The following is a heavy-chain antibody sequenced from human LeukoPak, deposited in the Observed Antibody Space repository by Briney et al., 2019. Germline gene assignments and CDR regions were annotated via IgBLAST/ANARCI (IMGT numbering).Heavy chain of an antibody. CDR3: AREAEEATWGFIDY. D-gene: IGHD5-24*01. Sequence: PGGSLRLSCAASGFTFSSYSMNWVRQAPGKGLEWVSSISSSSSYIYYADSVKGRFTISRDNAKNSLYLQMNSLRAEDTAVYYCAREAEEATWGFIDYWGQGTLVTVSS. V-gene: IGHV3-21*01. CDR1: GFTFSSYS. CDR2: ISSSSSYI. J-gene: IGHJ4*02.